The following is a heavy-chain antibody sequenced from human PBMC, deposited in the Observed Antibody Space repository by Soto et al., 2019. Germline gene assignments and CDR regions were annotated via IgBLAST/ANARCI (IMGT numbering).Heavy chain of an antibody. CDR2: MNEDGGTT. J-gene: IGHJ6*02. Sequence: GGSLRLSCAASGFTFSSYWMHWVCQAPGKGLVWVSRMNEDGGTTDYADSVKGRFTISRDNAKNTLYLQMNSLRVEDTAVYYCASDLSGRADVWGQGTTVTVSS. CDR1: GFTFSSYW. D-gene: IGHD3-10*01. V-gene: IGHV3-74*01. CDR3: ASDLSGRADV.